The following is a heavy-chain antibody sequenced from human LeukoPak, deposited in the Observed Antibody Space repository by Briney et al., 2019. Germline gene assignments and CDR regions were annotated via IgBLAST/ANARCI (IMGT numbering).Heavy chain of an antibody. J-gene: IGHJ4*02. CDR2: IYYSGST. CDR1: GGSISSYY. D-gene: IGHD6-19*01. V-gene: IGHV4-59*08. Sequence: SETLSLTCTVSGGSISSYYWSWIRQPPGKGLEWIGYIYYSGSTNYNPSLKSRVTISVDTSKYQFSLKLSSVTAADTAVYYCARSSYSSGWIDYWGQGTLVTVSS. CDR3: ARSSYSSGWIDY.